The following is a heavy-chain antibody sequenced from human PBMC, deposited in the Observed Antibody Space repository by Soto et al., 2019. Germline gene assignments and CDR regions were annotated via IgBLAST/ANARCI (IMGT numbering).Heavy chain of an antibody. CDR1: GFTFSSYA. Sequence: SLRLSCAASGFTFSSYAMSWVRQAPGKGLEWVSAISGSGGSTYYADSVKGRFTISRDNSKNTLYLQMNSLRAEDTAVYYCAKDPSYDYIWGSYTWFDPWGQGTLVTVSS. CDR2: ISGSGGST. J-gene: IGHJ5*02. V-gene: IGHV3-23*01. D-gene: IGHD3-16*01. CDR3: AKDPSYDYIWGSYTWFDP.